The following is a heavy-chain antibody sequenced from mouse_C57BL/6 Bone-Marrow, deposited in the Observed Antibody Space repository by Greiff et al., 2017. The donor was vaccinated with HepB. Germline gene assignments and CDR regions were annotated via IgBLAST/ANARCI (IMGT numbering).Heavy chain of an antibody. V-gene: IGHV5-9*01. CDR2: ISGGGGNT. J-gene: IGHJ1*03. Sequence: EVMLVESGGGLVKPGGSLKLSCAASGFTFSSYTMSWVRQTPEKRLEWVATISGGGGNTYYPDRVKGRFTISRDNAKNTLYLQMSSLRSEDTALYYCARLGNFDWYFDVWGTGTTVTVSS. D-gene: IGHD2-1*01. CDR1: GFTFSSYT. CDR3: ARLGNFDWYFDV.